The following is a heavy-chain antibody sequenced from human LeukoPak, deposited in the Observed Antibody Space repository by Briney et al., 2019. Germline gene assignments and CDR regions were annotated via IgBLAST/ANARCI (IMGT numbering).Heavy chain of an antibody. Sequence: PGGSLRLSCSASGFTFSSYAMHWVRQAPGKGLEYVSAISGNGGSTYYADSVKGRFTISRDNSMQMSSLRTEDTSVYYCVKGGGSSSWYSYDYWGQGTLVTVSS. CDR3: VKGGGSSSWYSYDY. CDR2: ISGNGGST. D-gene: IGHD6-13*01. J-gene: IGHJ4*02. V-gene: IGHV3-64D*06. CDR1: GFTFSSYA.